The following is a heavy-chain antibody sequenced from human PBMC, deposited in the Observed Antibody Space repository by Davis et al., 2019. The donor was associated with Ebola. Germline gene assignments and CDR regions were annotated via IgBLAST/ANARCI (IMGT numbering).Heavy chain of an antibody. D-gene: IGHD3-22*01. J-gene: IGHJ4*02. CDR2: ISSSSSYI. V-gene: IGHV3-21*01. Sequence: GESLKISCAASGFTFSSYSMNWVRQAPGKGLEWVSSISSSSSYIYYADSVKGRFTISRDNAKNSLYLQMNSLRAEDTAVYYCHPITRIDYWGQGTLVTVSS. CDR3: HPITRIDY. CDR1: GFTFSSYS.